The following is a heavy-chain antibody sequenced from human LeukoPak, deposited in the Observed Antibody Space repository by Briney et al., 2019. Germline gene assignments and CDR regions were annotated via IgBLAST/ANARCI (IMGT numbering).Heavy chain of an antibody. J-gene: IGHJ4*02. CDR1: EFTFSDYY. V-gene: IGHV3-11*04. D-gene: IGHD2-21*02. Sequence: GGSLRLSCAASEFTFSDYYMSWVRQAPGKGLEWVSYISSSGSTIYYADSVKGRFTISRDNAQNSLYLQMNSLRAEDTAVYYCARSKSTDGGDLYFDYWGQGTLVTVSS. CDR2: ISSSGSTI. CDR3: ARSKSTDGGDLYFDY.